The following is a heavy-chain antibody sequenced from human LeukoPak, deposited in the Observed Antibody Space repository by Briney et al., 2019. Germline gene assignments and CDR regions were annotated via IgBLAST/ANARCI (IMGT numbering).Heavy chain of an antibody. J-gene: IGHJ4*02. CDR3: ANAPTGTYRFDY. Sequence: GRSLRLSCAPPACTFTRYAMTWVRHPPGKGLEWVSTISDTGGFTFYAASVKGRITISRDNSKNTLYLQMNSLRADDTAVYYCANAPTGTYRFDYWGQGTLVTVSS. CDR1: ACTFTRYA. D-gene: IGHD4-17*01. V-gene: IGHV3-23*01. CDR2: ISDTGGFT.